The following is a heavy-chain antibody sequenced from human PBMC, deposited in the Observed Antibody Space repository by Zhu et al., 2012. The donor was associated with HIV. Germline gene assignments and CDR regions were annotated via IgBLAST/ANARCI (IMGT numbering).Heavy chain of an antibody. Sequence: QVQLKESGPGLVEPSETLSLTCTITAYSINSDYYWAWIRQSPGKGLEWIGSVYHTGSAYYNPSLKSRVTISVDNVQDRFFLKVDSVTATDTATYYCARLRVATAVIGFDFWGQGXLVIVSP. CDR3: ARLRVATAVIGFDF. J-gene: IGHJ4*02. D-gene: IGHD2-2*01. V-gene: IGHV4-38-2*02. CDR2: VYHTGSA. CDR1: AYSINSDYY.